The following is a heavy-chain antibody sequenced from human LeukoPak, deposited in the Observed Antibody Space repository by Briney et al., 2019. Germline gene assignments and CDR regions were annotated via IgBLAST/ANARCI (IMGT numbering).Heavy chain of an antibody. CDR3: ARRGKFGENIFGNIDY. J-gene: IGHJ4*02. CDR2: ISYDGSNK. D-gene: IGHD3-10*01. Sequence: GGSLRLSCAASGFTFSSYGMHWVRQAPGKGLEWVAVISYDGSNKYYADSVKGRFTISRDNSKNTLYLQMNSLRAEDTAVYYCARRGKFGENIFGNIDYWGQGTLVTVSS. V-gene: IGHV3-30*03. CDR1: GFTFSSYG.